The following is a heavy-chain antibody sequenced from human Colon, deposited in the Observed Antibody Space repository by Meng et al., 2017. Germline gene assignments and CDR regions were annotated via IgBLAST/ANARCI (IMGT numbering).Heavy chain of an antibody. D-gene: IGHD1-26*01. Sequence: GGSLRLSCAASGFTFSNYWMHWVRQAPGKGLVWVSRMNSEGSSTTYADSVKGRFTISRDNAKNTLYLQMKSLRAEDTAVYYCARDKMGATYDAFDIWGQGTMVTVSS. CDR2: MNSEGSST. CDR1: GFTFSNYW. J-gene: IGHJ3*02. V-gene: IGHV3-74*01. CDR3: ARDKMGATYDAFDI.